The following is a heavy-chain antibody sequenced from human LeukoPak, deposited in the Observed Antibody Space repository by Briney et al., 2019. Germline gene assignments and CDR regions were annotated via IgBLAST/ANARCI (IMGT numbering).Heavy chain of an antibody. V-gene: IGHV3-48*03. CDR3: ARDRGYDISTGYHIGFDP. J-gene: IGHJ5*02. Sequence: GGSLRLSCAASGFTFSSYEMNWVRQAPGKGLEWVSYISSSCSTIYYADSVKGRFTISKVNAKNSLYLQMNSLRAEDTAVYYCARDRGYDISTGYHIGFDPWGQGTLVTVSS. CDR2: ISSSCSTI. CDR1: GFTFSSYE. D-gene: IGHD3-9*01.